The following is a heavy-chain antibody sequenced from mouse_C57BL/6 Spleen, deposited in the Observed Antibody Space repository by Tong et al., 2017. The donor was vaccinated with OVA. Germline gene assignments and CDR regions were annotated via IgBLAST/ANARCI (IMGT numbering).Heavy chain of an antibody. CDR3: ARDYYGSSFYFDY. V-gene: IGHV1-80*01. J-gene: IGHJ2*01. CDR2: IYPGDGDT. CDR1: GYAFSSSW. D-gene: IGHD1-1*01. Sequence: VQLQESGPELVKPGASVKISCKASGYAFSSSWMNWVKQRPGKGLEWIGQIYPGDGDTNYNGKFKGKATLTVDTSSSTTYMQLSSLTSEDYAVYDCARDYYGSSFYFDYWGQGTTLTVSS.